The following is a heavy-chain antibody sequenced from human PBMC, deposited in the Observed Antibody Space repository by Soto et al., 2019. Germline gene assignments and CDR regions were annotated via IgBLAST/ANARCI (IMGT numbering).Heavy chain of an antibody. Sequence: GESLKISCKGSGYSFTSYWISWVRQMPGKGLEWIVRIDPSDSYTNYSPSFQGHVTISADKSISTAYLQWSSLKASDTAMYYCARNEPIAARPSFNYWGQGTLVPVSS. J-gene: IGHJ4*02. CDR2: IDPSDSYT. CDR1: GYSFTSYW. CDR3: ARNEPIAARPSFNY. V-gene: IGHV5-10-1*01. D-gene: IGHD6-6*01.